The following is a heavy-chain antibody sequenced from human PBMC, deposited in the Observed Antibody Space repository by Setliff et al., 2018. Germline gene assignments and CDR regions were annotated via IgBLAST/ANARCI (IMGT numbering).Heavy chain of an antibody. Sequence: SETLSLTCTVSGGSISNSTFYWGWIRQPPGKGLEWIGSINYYGSIFDDGTTYSTYYNPSLKSRATISIDTSKSQFSLKLCSMTAADTAPYYCARNPDFLQYSFDLWGRGTLVTVSS. CDR2: INYYGSIFDDGTTYST. V-gene: IGHV4-39*07. D-gene: IGHD5-12*01. CDR3: ARNPDFLQYSFDL. CDR1: GGSISNSTFY. J-gene: IGHJ2*01.